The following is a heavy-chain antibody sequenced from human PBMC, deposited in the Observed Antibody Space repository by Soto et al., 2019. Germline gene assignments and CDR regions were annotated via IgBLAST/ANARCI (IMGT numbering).Heavy chain of an antibody. CDR2: ISYDGSNK. D-gene: IGHD5-18*01. Sequence: QVQLVKSGGGVVQPGRSLRLSCAASGFTFSSYAMHWVRQAPGKGLEWVALISYDGSNKYYADSVKGRFTISRDNSKNTLYLQMNSLRAEDTAVYYCARDKEGIQLGFDYWGRGPPVTVSS. J-gene: IGHJ4*02. CDR3: ARDKEGIQLGFDY. CDR1: GFTFSSYA. V-gene: IGHV3-30-3*01.